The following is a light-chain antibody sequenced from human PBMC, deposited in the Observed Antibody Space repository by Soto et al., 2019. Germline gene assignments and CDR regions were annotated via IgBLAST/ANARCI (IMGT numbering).Light chain of an antibody. V-gene: IGKV3-20*01. CDR2: GAS. J-gene: IGKJ1*01. CDR3: QLYGTSPKT. CDR1: ETVAGSY. Sequence: EIVLTQSPGTQSLSPGERATLSCRASETVAGSYLAWYQQKPGQAPRLLIHGASTRATGIADRFSGSGSGTDFTLTISRLEPEDFAVYYCQLYGTSPKTFGQGTKVDIK.